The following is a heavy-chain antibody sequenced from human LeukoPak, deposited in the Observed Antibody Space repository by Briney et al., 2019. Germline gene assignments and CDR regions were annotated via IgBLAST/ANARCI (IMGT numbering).Heavy chain of an antibody. V-gene: IGHV3-23*01. J-gene: IGHJ5*02. CDR1: GFTFSSYG. CDR3: AKARHVWGSYHAT. D-gene: IGHD3-16*02. CDR2: ISGSGGST. Sequence: GGSLRLSCAASGFTFSSYGMNWVRQAPGKGLEWVSAISGSGGSTYYADSVKGRFTISRDNSKNTLYLQMNSLRAEDTAVYYCAKARHVWGSYHATWGQGTLVTVSS.